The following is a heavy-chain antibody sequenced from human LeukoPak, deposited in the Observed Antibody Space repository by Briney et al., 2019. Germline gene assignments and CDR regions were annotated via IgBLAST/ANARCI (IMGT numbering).Heavy chain of an antibody. Sequence: SETLSLTCVVNGGSFSGYYWSWIRQPPGKGLEWIGEIDQSGTTNYNPSLKSRVAISIDTSKKQFSLTLTSMTAADTAVYYCARVHHYYLGYSYFDTWGQGTRVTVSS. CDR2: IDQSGTT. CDR1: GGSFSGYY. D-gene: IGHD5-12*01. V-gene: IGHV4-34*01. CDR3: ARVHHYYLGYSYFDT. J-gene: IGHJ4*02.